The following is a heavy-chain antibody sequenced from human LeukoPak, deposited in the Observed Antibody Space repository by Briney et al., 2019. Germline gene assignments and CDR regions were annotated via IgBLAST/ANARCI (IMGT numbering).Heavy chain of an antibody. CDR3: ASSYYDFWSGYHDAFDI. V-gene: IGHV3-7*01. D-gene: IGHD3-3*01. CDR2: IKQDGSEK. Sequence: GGSLRLSCAASGFTFSSYWMSWVRQAPGKGLEWVANIKQDGSEKYYVDSVKGRFNISRDNAKNSLYLQMNSLRAEDTAVYYCASSYYDFWSGYHDAFDIWGQGTMVTVSS. J-gene: IGHJ3*02. CDR1: GFTFSSYW.